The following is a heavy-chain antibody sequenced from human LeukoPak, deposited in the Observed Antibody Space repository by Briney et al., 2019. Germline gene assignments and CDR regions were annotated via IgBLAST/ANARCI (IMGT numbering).Heavy chain of an antibody. CDR2: ITSDGRNK. D-gene: IGHD6-19*01. Sequence: SCKASGYRFTGYYMHWVRQAPGKGLEWVAVITSDGRNKYYAASVTGRFTISRDNSKNTLFLQMNSLRAEDTAVYYCAKTPMTNGWYYFDSWGQGTLVSVSS. CDR3: AKTPMTNGWYYFDS. V-gene: IGHV3-30*18. CDR1: GYRFTGYY. J-gene: IGHJ4*02.